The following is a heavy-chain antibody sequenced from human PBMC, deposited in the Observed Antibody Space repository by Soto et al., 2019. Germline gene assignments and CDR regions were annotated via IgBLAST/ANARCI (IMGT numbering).Heavy chain of an antibody. D-gene: IGHD3-3*01. Sequence: QVQLQESGPGLVKPSETLSLICSVSGGSISGYYWSWIRQTPGKGPEWIGYISYFGSTKYNPSLKRRVSISVDTSKNQFSLKLSSVTAADTAVYSCARHYDGYKAPYPFDYWGQGTLVTVSS. CDR3: ARHYDGYKAPYPFDY. CDR2: ISYFGST. J-gene: IGHJ4*02. CDR1: GGSISGYY. V-gene: IGHV4-59*08.